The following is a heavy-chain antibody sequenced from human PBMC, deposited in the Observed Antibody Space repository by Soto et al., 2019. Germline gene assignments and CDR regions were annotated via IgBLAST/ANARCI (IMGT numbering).Heavy chain of an antibody. J-gene: IGHJ4*02. Sequence: GGSLRLSCVAPGFTFSNYEMNWVRQAPGKGLEWVSYISRSGTTIYYADSVKGRFTISRDNAKNSLYLQMNSLTAEDTAVYYCARDEGLRSGAYFDYWGQGTLVTVSS. CDR1: GFTFSNYE. CDR2: ISRSGTTI. D-gene: IGHD3-16*01. CDR3: ARDEGLRSGAYFDY. V-gene: IGHV3-48*03.